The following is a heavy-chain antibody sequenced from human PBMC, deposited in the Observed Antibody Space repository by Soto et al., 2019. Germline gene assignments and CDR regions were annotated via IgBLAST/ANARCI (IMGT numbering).Heavy chain of an antibody. CDR1: GFTFISYS. Sequence: GGSLRLSCAASGFTFISYSMNWVRQAPGKGLEWVSSISSSSSYIYYADSVKGRFTISRDNAKNSLYLQMNSLRAEDTAVYYCARGNPPLYDIVVVPAAMDYYGMDVWGQGTTVTVS. CDR2: ISSSSSYI. J-gene: IGHJ6*02. V-gene: IGHV3-21*01. CDR3: ARGNPPLYDIVVVPAAMDYYGMDV. D-gene: IGHD2-2*01.